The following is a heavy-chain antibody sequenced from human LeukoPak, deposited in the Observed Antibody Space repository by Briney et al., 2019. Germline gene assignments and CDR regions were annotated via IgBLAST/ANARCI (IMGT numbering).Heavy chain of an antibody. CDR1: RFTFSGYW. V-gene: IGHV3-74*03. J-gene: IGHJ5*01. D-gene: IGHD6-19*01. CDR3: TRAGYSSGFDS. CDR2: INSDGYSI. Sequence: GGSLRLSCAASRFTFSGYWMHWVRQAPGKGLVWVSRINSDGYSITYADSVKGRFTISRDNAKNTLYLQMNSLIAEDTAVYFCTRAGYSSGFDSWGQGTLVTVSS.